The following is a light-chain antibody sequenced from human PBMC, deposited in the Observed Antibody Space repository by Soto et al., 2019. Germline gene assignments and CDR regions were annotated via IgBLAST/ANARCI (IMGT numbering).Light chain of an antibody. J-gene: IGKJ5*01. Sequence: LLIPHSPTTLSVSPGERATLSCRASQSVTFNLAWYPQKPGQAPRLLICGASTRATGIPDRCSGSGSGTEFTPTSSSLPSEDFAIYYCQQRSNWPVTFGQGTRLEI. CDR3: QQRSNWPVT. V-gene: IGKV3-15*01. CDR1: QSVTFN. CDR2: GAS.